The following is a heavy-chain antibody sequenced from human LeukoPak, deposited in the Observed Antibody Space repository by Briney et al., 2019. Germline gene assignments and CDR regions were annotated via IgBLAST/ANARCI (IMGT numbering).Heavy chain of an antibody. Sequence: GGSLRLSCAASGFTFSSYEMNWVRQAPGKGLEWVSYISSSGSTIYYADFVKGRFTISRDNSKNALYLQMNSLRAEDTAVYYCSRVGSSSLRDWFDPWGQGTLVTVSS. CDR1: GFTFSSYE. CDR2: ISSSGSTI. V-gene: IGHV3-48*03. D-gene: IGHD2-2*01. J-gene: IGHJ5*02. CDR3: SRVGSSSLRDWFDP.